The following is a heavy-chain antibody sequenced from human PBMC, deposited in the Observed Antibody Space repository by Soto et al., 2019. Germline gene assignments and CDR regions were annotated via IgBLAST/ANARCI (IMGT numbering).Heavy chain of an antibody. CDR2: ISGSGGST. J-gene: IGHJ4*02. D-gene: IGHD3-16*02. V-gene: IGHV3-23*01. CDR1: GFTFSSYA. CDR3: AKAAAPLSITFGGVIAPDY. Sequence: GGSLRLSCAASGFTFSSYAKSWVRQAPGKGLEWVSAISGSGGSTYYADSVKGRFTISRDNSKNTLYLQMNSLRAEDTAVYYCAKAAAPLSITFGGVIAPDYWGQGTLVTVSS.